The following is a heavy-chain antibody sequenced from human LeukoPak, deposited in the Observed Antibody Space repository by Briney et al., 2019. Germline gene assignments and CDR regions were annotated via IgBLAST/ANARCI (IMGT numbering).Heavy chain of an antibody. Sequence: PSETLSLTCAVSGGSISSGGYSWSWIRQPPGKGLEWIGYIYHSGSTYYNPSLKSRVTISVDRSKNQFSLKLSSVTAADTAVYYCARVRGLGYYDSSGYLDYWGQGTLVTVSS. CDR2: IYHSGST. J-gene: IGHJ4*02. CDR1: GGSISSGGYS. CDR3: ARVRGLGYYDSSGYLDY. D-gene: IGHD3-22*01. V-gene: IGHV4-30-2*01.